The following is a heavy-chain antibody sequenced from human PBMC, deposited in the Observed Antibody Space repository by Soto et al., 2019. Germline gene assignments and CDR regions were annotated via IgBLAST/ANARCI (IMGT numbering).Heavy chain of an antibody. V-gene: IGHV4-4*02. Sequence: SETLSLTCAVSGGSISSSNWWSWVRRPPGKGLEWIGEIYHSGSTNYNPSLKSRVTISVDKSKNQFSLKLSSVTAADTAVYYCARVNSCSGGSCYYYFDYWGQGTLVTVSS. J-gene: IGHJ4*02. CDR3: ARVNSCSGGSCYYYFDY. D-gene: IGHD2-15*01. CDR2: IYHSGST. CDR1: GGSISSSNW.